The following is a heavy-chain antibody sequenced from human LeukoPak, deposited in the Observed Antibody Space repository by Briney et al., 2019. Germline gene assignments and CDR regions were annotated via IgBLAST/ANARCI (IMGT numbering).Heavy chain of an antibody. V-gene: IGHV4-4*09. CDR1: GGSISSYY. D-gene: IGHD3-10*01. CDR3: ARHGSVRSPLGP. CDR2: IYATGST. J-gene: IGHJ5*02. Sequence: SETLSLTCTVPGGSISSYYWSWIRQPPGKGLEWIGYIYATGSTNYNPSLKSRVTISVDTSKNQFSLNLRSVTAADTAVYYCARHGSVRSPLGPWGQGTLVTVSS.